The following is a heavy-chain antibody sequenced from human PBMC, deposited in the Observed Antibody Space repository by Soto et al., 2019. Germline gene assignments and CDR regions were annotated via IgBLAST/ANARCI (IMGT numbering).Heavy chain of an antibody. CDR2: ITSSSSYI. D-gene: IGHD4-17*01. J-gene: IGHJ4*02. CDR3: AREHYGSSYFDY. V-gene: IGHV3-21*01. CDR1: GFIFSTYN. Sequence: PGGSLRLSCAASGFIFSTYNMHWVRQAPGKGLEWVSSITSSSSYIYSADSLKGRFTISRDNAESSLFLQMNSLRAEDTALYFCAREHYGSSYFDYWGKGTLVTVSS.